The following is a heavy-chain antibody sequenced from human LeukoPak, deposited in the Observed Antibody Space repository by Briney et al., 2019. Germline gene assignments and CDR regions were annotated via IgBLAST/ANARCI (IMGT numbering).Heavy chain of an antibody. Sequence: GGSLTLSCAASGFTFSSYWMTWVRQAPGKGLEWVAYIKQVDSEKYYVDSVKGRFTISRDNAKNSLYLQMTSLRAEDTAVYYCARGVATMFDFWGQGALVTVSS. CDR1: GFTFSSYW. V-gene: IGHV3-7*05. CDR2: IKQVDSEK. D-gene: IGHD5-12*01. J-gene: IGHJ4*02. CDR3: ARGVATMFDF.